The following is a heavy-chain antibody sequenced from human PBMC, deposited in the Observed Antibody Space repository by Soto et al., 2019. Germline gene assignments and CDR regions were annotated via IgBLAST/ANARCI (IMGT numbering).Heavy chain of an antibody. CDR3: ARVKGYDFWSGYYSGEVGYYCMDV. D-gene: IGHD3-3*01. J-gene: IGHJ6*02. Sequence: QVQLVQSGAEVKKPGASVKVSCKASGYTFTSYGISWVRQAPGQGLEWMGWISAYNGNTNYAQKLQGRVTMTTDTSTSTAYMELRSLRSDDTAVYYCARVKGYDFWSGYYSGEVGYYCMDVWGQGTTVTVSS. CDR1: GYTFTSYG. V-gene: IGHV1-18*04. CDR2: ISAYNGNT.